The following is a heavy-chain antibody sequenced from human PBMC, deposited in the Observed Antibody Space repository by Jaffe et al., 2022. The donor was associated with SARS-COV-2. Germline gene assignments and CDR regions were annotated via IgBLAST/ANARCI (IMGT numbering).Heavy chain of an antibody. CDR1: GGSISSGSYY. CDR3: ARGGPQWLAPLNV. Sequence: QVQLQESGPGLVKPSQTLSLTCTVSGGSISSGSYYWSWIRQPAGKGLEWIGRIYTSGSTNYNPSLKSRVTISVDTSKNQFSLKLSSVTAADTAVYYCARGGPQWLAPLNVWGQGTTVTVSS. J-gene: IGHJ6*02. CDR2: IYTSGST. V-gene: IGHV4-61*02. D-gene: IGHD6-19*01.